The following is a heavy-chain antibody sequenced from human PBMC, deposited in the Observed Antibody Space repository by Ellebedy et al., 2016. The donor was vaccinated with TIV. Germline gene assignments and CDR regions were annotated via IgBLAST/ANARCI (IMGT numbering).Heavy chain of an antibody. J-gene: IGHJ4*02. CDR3: ARDMVQGMVARYLWFDY. Sequence: ASVKVSCKASGYTFTTYGISWVRQAPGQGLKWMGWISAYTGNTDYAQNFQGRVTMTTDTSTSTAYMELRSLTSDDTAVYYCARDMVQGMVARYLWFDYWGQGTQVTVSS. V-gene: IGHV1-18*01. D-gene: IGHD3-10*01. CDR1: GYTFTTYG. CDR2: ISAYTGNT.